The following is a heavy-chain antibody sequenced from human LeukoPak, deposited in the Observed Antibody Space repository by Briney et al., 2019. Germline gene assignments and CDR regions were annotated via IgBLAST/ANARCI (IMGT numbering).Heavy chain of an antibody. D-gene: IGHD3-16*01. CDR1: GFTVSSNY. J-gene: IGHJ4*02. Sequence: PGGSLRLSCAASGFTVSSNYMSWVGQAPGKGVEWVSIIYSGGSTYYADSVKGRFTISRDNSKNTLHLQMNSLRADDTAVYYCARDNDSRDPPHFDYWGQGTLVTVSS. CDR3: ARDNDSRDPPHFDY. V-gene: IGHV3-66*01. CDR2: IYSGGST.